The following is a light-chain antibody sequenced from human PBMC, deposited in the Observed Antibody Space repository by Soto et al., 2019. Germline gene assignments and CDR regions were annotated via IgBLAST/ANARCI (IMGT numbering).Light chain of an antibody. CDR2: QAS. Sequence: DIQMTQSPSTLSASVGDRVSITCRASQRISRQLDWYQQKPGKAPNLLIYQASNLETGVPSRFTGSGSGTEFNLTISSMQPYDLAPYYCLQYQSYWTFGQGTKVEVK. J-gene: IGKJ1*01. V-gene: IGKV1-5*03. CDR1: QRISRQ. CDR3: LQYQSYWT.